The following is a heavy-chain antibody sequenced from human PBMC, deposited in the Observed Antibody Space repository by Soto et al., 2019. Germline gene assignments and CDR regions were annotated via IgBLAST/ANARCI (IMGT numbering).Heavy chain of an antibody. D-gene: IGHD3-16*02. J-gene: IGHJ6*02. Sequence: EVQLVESGGGLVQPGGSLRLSCAVSGFDFSSDWMHWVRQAPGKGLVWVSRIKYDGSATNYADSVKGRFTISRDNADNTVYLQMNSLRAEDTAVYYCARGIYLKYGLDVWGQGAPVTVSS. V-gene: IGHV3-74*01. CDR2: IKYDGSAT. CDR3: ARGIYLKYGLDV. CDR1: GFDFSSDW.